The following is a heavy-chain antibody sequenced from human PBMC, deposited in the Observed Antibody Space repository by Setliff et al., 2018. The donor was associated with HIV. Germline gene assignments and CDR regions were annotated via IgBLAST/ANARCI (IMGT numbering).Heavy chain of an antibody. CDR1: GFTFSSYW. CDR2: IDEHGTIT. CDR3: ARGQFRLRPDSLDL. V-gene: IGHV3-74*01. J-gene: IGHJ3*01. D-gene: IGHD2-21*02. Sequence: GGSLRLSCAASGFTFSSYWMHWVRQAPGKGLEWVSRIDEHGTITNYADSVKGRFTISRDDSKNTLYLQMNSLRAEDTAVYYCARGQFRLRPDSLDLWGRGTLVTVSS.